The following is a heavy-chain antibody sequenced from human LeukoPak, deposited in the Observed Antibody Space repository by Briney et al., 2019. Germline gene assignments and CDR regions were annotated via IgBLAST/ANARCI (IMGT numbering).Heavy chain of an antibody. CDR2: IYHSGST. Sequence: PSETLSLTCAVSGGSISSSNWWSWVRQPPGKGLEWIGEIYHSGSTNYNPSLKSRVTISVDKSKNQFSLKLSSVTAADTAVYYCARERRDASGTRFDPWGQGTLVTVSS. V-gene: IGHV4-4*02. J-gene: IGHJ5*02. CDR1: GGSISSSNW. CDR3: ARERRDASGTRFDP. D-gene: IGHD3-10*01.